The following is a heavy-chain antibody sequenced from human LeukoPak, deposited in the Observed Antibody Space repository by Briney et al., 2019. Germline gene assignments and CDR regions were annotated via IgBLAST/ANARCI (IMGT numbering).Heavy chain of an antibody. CDR1: GFTFRTYW. Sequence: GGSLRLSCAASGFTFRTYWMSWVRQVLGKGLEWVANINQDGSEKNYVDSVKGRFTISRDNIKNSLYLQVNSLRAEDTAVYYCATDLYYWGQGTLVTVSS. D-gene: IGHD2-15*01. V-gene: IGHV3-7*04. CDR3: ATDLYY. J-gene: IGHJ4*02. CDR2: INQDGSEK.